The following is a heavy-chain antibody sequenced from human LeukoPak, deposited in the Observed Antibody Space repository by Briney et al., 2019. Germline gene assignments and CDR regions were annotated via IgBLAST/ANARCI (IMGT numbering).Heavy chain of an antibody. CDR3: ARHSNWNGGVDWFDP. Sequence: SETLSLTCTVSGGSISNYYWSWIRQAPGKGLEWIAYIHYSGSPHYNPSLRSRVTVSIDTSKNQLSLNLNSVTAADTAVYYCARHSNWNGGVDWFDPWGQGTQVTVSS. J-gene: IGHJ5*02. V-gene: IGHV4-59*08. CDR2: IHYSGSP. D-gene: IGHD1-20*01. CDR1: GGSISNYY.